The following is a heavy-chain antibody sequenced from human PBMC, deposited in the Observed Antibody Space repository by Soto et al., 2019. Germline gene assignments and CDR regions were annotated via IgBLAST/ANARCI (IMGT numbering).Heavy chain of an antibody. D-gene: IGHD2-15*01. CDR3: ARGQNIVVVVAATPYFDY. J-gene: IGHJ4*02. CDR1: GGSFSGYY. V-gene: IGHV4-34*01. CDR2: INHSGST. Sequence: SETLCLTCAVYGGSFSGYYLSWIRQPPGKGLEWIGEINHSGSTNYNPSLKSRVTISVDTSKNQFSLKLSSVTAADTAVYYCARGQNIVVVVAATPYFDYWGQGTQVTVSS.